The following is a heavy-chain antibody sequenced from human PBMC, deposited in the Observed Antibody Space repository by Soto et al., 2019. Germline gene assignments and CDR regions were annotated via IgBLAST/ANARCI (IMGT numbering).Heavy chain of an antibody. CDR1: GGTFSSYA. Sequence: SVKVSCKASGGTFSSYAISWVRQAPGQGLEWMGGIIPISGTANYAQKFQGRVTITADESTSTAYMELSSLRSEDTAVYYCARVHTYYYGSGSFRHDALDIWGQGTMVTVSS. CDR2: IIPISGTA. CDR3: ARVHTYYYGSGSFRHDALDI. V-gene: IGHV1-69*13. J-gene: IGHJ3*02. D-gene: IGHD3-10*01.